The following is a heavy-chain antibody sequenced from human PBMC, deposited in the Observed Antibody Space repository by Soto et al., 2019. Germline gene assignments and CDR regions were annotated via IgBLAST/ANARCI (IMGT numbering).Heavy chain of an antibody. J-gene: IGHJ5*02. Sequence: LSLTCAVYGGSFSGYYWSWIRQPPGKGLEWIGEINHSGSTNYNPSLKSRVTISADTSKNQFSLKLSSVTAADTAVYYCARGPRITMVRRWFDPWGQGTLVTVSS. CDR3: ARGPRITMVRRWFDP. D-gene: IGHD3-10*01. V-gene: IGHV4-34*01. CDR2: INHSGST. CDR1: GGSFSGYY.